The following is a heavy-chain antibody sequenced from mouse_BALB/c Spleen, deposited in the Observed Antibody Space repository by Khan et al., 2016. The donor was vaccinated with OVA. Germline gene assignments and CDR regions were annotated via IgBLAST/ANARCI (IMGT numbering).Heavy chain of an antibody. CDR1: GYTFTDYA. CDR2: ISTYYGDA. J-gene: IGHJ3*01. V-gene: IGHV1S137*01. D-gene: IGHD1-3*01. CDR3: ARGSVNSRFAY. Sequence: QVQLKESGAELVRPGVSVKISCKGSGYTFTDYAMHWVKQSHAKSLEWIGVISTYYGDADYNQKFKGKATMTVDKSSSTAYMELARLTSEDSAIXYCARGSVNSRFAYWGQGTLVTVSA.